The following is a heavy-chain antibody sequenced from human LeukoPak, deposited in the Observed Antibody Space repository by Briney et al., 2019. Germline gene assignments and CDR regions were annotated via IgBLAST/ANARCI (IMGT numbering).Heavy chain of an antibody. CDR1: GFTFSNYY. Sequence: PGGSLRLSCAASGFTFSNYYMTWIRQAPGKGLQWISFISDSGNTIYYADSVEGRFTIPRDNAKNSLYLQMHSLRAEDTAMYYCARSTLPGRSGRTEFFQHWGQGTLVTVSS. J-gene: IGHJ1*01. D-gene: IGHD6-19*01. CDR2: ISDSGNTI. CDR3: ARSTLPGRSGRTEFFQH. V-gene: IGHV3-11*01.